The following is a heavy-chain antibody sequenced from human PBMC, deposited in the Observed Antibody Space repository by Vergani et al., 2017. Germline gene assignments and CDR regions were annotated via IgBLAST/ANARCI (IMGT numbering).Heavy chain of an antibody. CDR2: INHSGST. J-gene: IGHJ6*02. CDR3: ARVLGYSYGWSYYYYGMDV. CDR1: GGSFSGYY. D-gene: IGHD5-18*01. Sequence: QVQLQQWGAGLLKPSETLSLTCAVYGGSFSGYYWSWIRQPPGKGLEWIGEINHSGSTNYNPSLKSRVTISVDTSTNQFSLRLSSVPAADPAVYYCARVLGYSYGWSYYYYGMDVWGQGTTVTVSS. V-gene: IGHV4-34*01.